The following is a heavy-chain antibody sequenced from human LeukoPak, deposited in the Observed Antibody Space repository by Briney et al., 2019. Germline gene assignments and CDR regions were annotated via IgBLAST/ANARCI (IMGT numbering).Heavy chain of an antibody. V-gene: IGHV4-34*01. J-gene: IGHJ4*02. CDR1: GGTFSGYD. D-gene: IGHD2-15*01. CDR2: IKHSGST. CDR3: ARGARPEIVVVVTANLDY. Sequence: SKTLTLTCAVYGGTFSGYDWSWIRQPPGKGLEWIGEIKHSGSTNYNPSLKYRVTISVDTSNNHFSLKLSSVTAADTAVYYCARGARPEIVVVVTANLDYWGKGTLVTVSS.